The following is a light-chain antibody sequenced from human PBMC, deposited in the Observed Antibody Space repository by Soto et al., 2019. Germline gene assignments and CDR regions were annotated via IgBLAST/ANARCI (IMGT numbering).Light chain of an antibody. J-gene: IGKJ1*01. CDR2: GIS. CDR3: QQYGSSGT. CDR1: QSVSTN. V-gene: IGKV3-20*01. Sequence: EIVMTQFPATLSESPGERVTLSFRASQSVSTNVAWYQQKPGQPPRLLIYGISTRANCIPDRFSGSGSGTDFTLTISRLEPEDFAVYYCQQYGSSGTFGQGTKVDIK.